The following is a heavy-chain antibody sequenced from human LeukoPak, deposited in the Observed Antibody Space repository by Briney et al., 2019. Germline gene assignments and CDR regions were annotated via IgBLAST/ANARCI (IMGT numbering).Heavy chain of an antibody. CDR1: GGTFSSYA. CDR3: AREKDDYGGNSGAFDI. CDR2: IIPILGIA. D-gene: IGHD4-23*01. V-gene: IGHV1-69*04. Sequence: SVKVSCKASGGTFSSYAISWVRQAPGQGLEWMGRIIPILGIANYAQKFQGRVTITADKSTSTAYMELSSLRSEDTAVYYCAREKDDYGGNSGAFDIWGQGTMVTVSS. J-gene: IGHJ3*02.